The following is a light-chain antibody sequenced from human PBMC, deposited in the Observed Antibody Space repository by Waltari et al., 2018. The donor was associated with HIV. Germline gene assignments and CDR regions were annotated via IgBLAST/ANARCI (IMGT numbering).Light chain of an antibody. CDR3: GTWDSSLSAVV. J-gene: IGLJ1*01. CDR1: SSNTGNNY. CDR2: DDN. V-gene: IGLV1-51*01. Sequence: QSVFTQPPSVSAAPGQTVTIPCSGSSSNTGNNYVSWYQQLPGTAPKLLIYDDNERPSGIPDRFSGSKSGTSATLGITGLQTGDEADYYCGTWDSSLSAVVFGTVTKVTVL.